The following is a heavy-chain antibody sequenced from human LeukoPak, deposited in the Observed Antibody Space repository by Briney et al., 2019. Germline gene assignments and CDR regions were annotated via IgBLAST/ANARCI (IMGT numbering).Heavy chain of an antibody. Sequence: GGSLRLSCAASGFTFSSYSMNWVRQAPGKGLEWVSSISSSSTYIFYADSVRGRFTISRDNAKNSLYLQMNSLRAEDTAVYFCARRPRGIIIKSWFDSWGQGTLVTVSA. D-gene: IGHD3-10*01. CDR3: ARRPRGIIIKSWFDS. J-gene: IGHJ5*01. CDR1: GFTFSSYS. CDR2: ISSSSTYI. V-gene: IGHV3-21*01.